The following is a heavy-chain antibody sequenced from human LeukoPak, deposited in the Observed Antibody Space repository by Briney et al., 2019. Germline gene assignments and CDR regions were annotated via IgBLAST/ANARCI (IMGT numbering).Heavy chain of an antibody. Sequence: GGSLRLSCAASGFTFSNYWMSWVRQAPGKGLEWVANIKQDETAKFYVDSVKGRFTVSRDNANNSLFLQMTYLGAEDTAVYYCVRGGAGSGSFDFWGQGTLVTVSS. V-gene: IGHV3-7*01. CDR3: VRGGAGSGSFDF. D-gene: IGHD1-26*01. J-gene: IGHJ5*01. CDR1: GFTFSNYW. CDR2: IKQDETAK.